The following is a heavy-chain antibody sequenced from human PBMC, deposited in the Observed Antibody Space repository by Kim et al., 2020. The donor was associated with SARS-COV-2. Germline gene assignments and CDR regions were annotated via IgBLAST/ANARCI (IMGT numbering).Heavy chain of an antibody. Sequence: GGSLRLSCAASGFTFSSYGMHWVRQAPGKGLEWVAVISYDGSNKYYADSVKGRFTISRDNSKNTLYLQMNSLRAEDTAVYYCAKRFRGSGSYLLLYYYYGMDVWGQGTTVTVSS. V-gene: IGHV3-30*18. CDR1: GFTFSSYG. D-gene: IGHD3-10*01. CDR3: AKRFRGSGSYLLLYYYYGMDV. CDR2: ISYDGSNK. J-gene: IGHJ6*02.